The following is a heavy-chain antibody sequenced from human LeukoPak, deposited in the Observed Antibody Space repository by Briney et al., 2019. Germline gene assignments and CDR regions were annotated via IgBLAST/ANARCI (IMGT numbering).Heavy chain of an antibody. CDR2: IYYSGST. J-gene: IGHJ1*01. D-gene: IGHD2-2*01. V-gene: IGHV4-30-4*08. CDR1: GGSISSGDYY. Sequence: SQTLSLTCTVSGGSISSGDYYWSWIRQPPGKGLEWIGYIYYSGSTYYNPSLKSRVTISVDTSKNQFSLKLSSVTAADTAVYYCARGYCSSTSCHGGDWGQGTLVTVSS. CDR3: ARGYCSSTSCHGGD.